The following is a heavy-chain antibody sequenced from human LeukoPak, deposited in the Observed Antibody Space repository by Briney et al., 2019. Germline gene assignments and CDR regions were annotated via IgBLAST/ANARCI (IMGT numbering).Heavy chain of an antibody. J-gene: IGHJ3*02. D-gene: IGHD3-3*01. CDR3: ARVHYDFWSGYPTYAFDI. Sequence: PSETLSLTCAVYGGSFSGYYRSWIRQPPGKGLEWIGEINHSGSTNYNPSLKSRVTILVDTSKNQFSLKLSSVTAADTAVYYCARVHYDFWSGYPTYAFDIWGQGTMVTVSS. CDR2: INHSGST. V-gene: IGHV4-34*01. CDR1: GGSFSGYY.